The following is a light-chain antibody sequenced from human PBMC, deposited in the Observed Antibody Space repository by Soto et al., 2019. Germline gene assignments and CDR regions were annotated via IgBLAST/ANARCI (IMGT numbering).Light chain of an antibody. CDR3: SSYAGSNNYV. CDR1: SSDVGGYNY. Sequence: QSALTQPPSASGSPGQSATISCTGTSSDVGGYNYVSWYQQHPGKAPKLMIYEVSKRPPGVPDRFSGSKSGNTASLTVSGLQAEDEADYYCSSYAGSNNYVFGTGTKVTVL. CDR2: EVS. J-gene: IGLJ1*01. V-gene: IGLV2-8*01.